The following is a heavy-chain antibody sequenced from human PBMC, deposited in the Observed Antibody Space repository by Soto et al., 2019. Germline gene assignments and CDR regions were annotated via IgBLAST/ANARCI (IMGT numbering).Heavy chain of an antibody. CDR1: GGSISSSNYY. J-gene: IGHJ4*02. CDR2: MFHGGST. D-gene: IGHD3-16*01. Sequence: QLQLQESGPGLVKPSETLSLTCTVSGGSISSSNYYWGWIRQPPGKGLEWIVSMFHGGSTFYNPSLMSRVTISVDTSKNQFSLRLSSVTAADTAVYYCARHGAWAPLDYCGQGTLVTVSS. V-gene: IGHV4-39*01. CDR3: ARHGAWAPLDY.